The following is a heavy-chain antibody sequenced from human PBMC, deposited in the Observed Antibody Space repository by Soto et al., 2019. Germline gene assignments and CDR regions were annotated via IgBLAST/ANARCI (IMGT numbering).Heavy chain of an antibody. D-gene: IGHD4-17*01. CDR2: ISAYNGNT. CDR1: CYTFTSYG. Sequence: ASVKVSCKASCYTFTSYGISWVRQAPGQGLEWMGWISAYNGNTNYAQKLQGRVTMTTDTSTSTAYMELRSLRSDDTAVYYCARKKRGFGDYGDAYFDYWGQGTLVTVSS. J-gene: IGHJ4*02. CDR3: ARKKRGFGDYGDAYFDY. V-gene: IGHV1-18*04.